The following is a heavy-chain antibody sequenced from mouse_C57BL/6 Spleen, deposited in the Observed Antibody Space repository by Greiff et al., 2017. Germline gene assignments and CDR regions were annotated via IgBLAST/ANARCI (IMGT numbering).Heavy chain of an antibody. CDR3: ARGTGTLFDY. CDR2: IYPGDGDT. D-gene: IGHD4-1*01. J-gene: IGHJ2*01. V-gene: IGHV1-82*01. Sequence: QVQLQQSGPELVKPGASVKISCKASGYAFSSSWMNWVKQRPGKGLEWIGRIYPGDGDTNYNGKFKGTATLTADKSSSTAYMQLSSLTSEDSAVYFCARGTGTLFDYWGQGTTLTVSS. CDR1: GYAFSSSW.